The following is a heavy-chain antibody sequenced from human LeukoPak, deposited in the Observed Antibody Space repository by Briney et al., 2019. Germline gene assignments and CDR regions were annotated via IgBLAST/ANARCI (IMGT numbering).Heavy chain of an antibody. CDR1: GFTFSDYY. CDR2: ISGSGGST. J-gene: IGHJ5*02. CDR3: AKNYDFWSGYYSRNWFDP. D-gene: IGHD3-3*01. Sequence: GGSLRLSCAASGFTFSDYYMSWIRQAPGKGLEWVSAISGSGGSTYYADSVKGRFTISRDNSKNTLYLQMNSLRAEDTAVYYCAKNYDFWSGYYSRNWFDPWGQGTLVTVSS. V-gene: IGHV3-23*01.